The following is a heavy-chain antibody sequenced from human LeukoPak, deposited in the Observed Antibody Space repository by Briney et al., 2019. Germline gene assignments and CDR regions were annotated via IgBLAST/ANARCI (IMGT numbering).Heavy chain of an antibody. CDR2: ISYDGSNK. V-gene: IGHV3-30-3*01. CDR3: ATLLLNYFDY. Sequence: GGSLRLSCAASGFTFSSYAAHWVRQAPGKGLEWVAVISYDGSNKYYADSVKGRFTISRDNSKNTLYLQMNSLRVEDTAMYYCATLLLNYFDYWGQGTLVTVSS. J-gene: IGHJ4*02. D-gene: IGHD2-15*01. CDR1: GFTFSSYA.